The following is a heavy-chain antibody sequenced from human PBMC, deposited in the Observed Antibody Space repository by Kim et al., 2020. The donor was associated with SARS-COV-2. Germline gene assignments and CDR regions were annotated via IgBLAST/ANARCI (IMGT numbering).Heavy chain of an antibody. Sequence: GGSLRLSCAASGFTFSSYSMSWVRQAPGKGLEWVSTISGVGGSTNYADSVKGRFTISRDNSKNTLYLQMNTLRAEDTAVYYCAKDRYCSSSSCYGMGWYFDIWGRGTLFTVSS. D-gene: IGHD2-2*01. CDR3: AKDRYCSSSSCYGMGWYFDI. CDR2: ISGVGGST. CDR1: GFTFSSYS. J-gene: IGHJ2*01. V-gene: IGHV3-23*01.